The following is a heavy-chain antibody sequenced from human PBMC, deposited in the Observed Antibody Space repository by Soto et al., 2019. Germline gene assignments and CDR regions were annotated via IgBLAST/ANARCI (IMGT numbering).Heavy chain of an antibody. Sequence: VASVKVSCKASGYTFTSYYMHWVRQAPGQGLEWMGIINPSGGSTSYAQKFQGRVTMTRDTSTSTVYMELSSLRSEDTAVYYCARESRYYDSSGYYYLDYWGQGTLVTVSS. CDR2: INPSGGST. CDR3: ARESRYYDSSGYYYLDY. V-gene: IGHV1-46*01. CDR1: GYTFTSYY. J-gene: IGHJ4*02. D-gene: IGHD3-22*01.